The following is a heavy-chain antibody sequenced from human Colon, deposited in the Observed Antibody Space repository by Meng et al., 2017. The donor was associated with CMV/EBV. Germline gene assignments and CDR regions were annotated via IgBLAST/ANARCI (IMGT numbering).Heavy chain of an antibody. CDR1: GYTFTSYG. V-gene: IGHV1-69*10. Sequence: SVKVSCKASGYTFTSYGVSWVRLAPGQGLEWMGGIIPILGIANYAQKFQGRVTITADKSTSTAYMELSSLRSEDTAVYYCARLSYDSSGYYDPSSGMDVWGQGTTVTVSS. CDR2: IIPILGIA. J-gene: IGHJ6*02. CDR3: ARLSYDSSGYYDPSSGMDV. D-gene: IGHD3-22*01.